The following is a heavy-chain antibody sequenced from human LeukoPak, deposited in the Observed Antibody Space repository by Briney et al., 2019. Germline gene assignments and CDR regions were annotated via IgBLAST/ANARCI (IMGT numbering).Heavy chain of an antibody. CDR3: ARGLRDRYGMDV. D-gene: IGHD5-12*01. J-gene: IGHJ6*02. Sequence: GGSLRLSRAASGFTFTSYWMHWVRQAPGKGLVWVSRIKSDESTRDYADFVKGRFTISRDNARNTVYLQINSLIAEDTAVYYCARGLRDRYGMDVWGQGTTVTVSS. V-gene: IGHV3-74*01. CDR2: IKSDESTR. CDR1: GFTFTSYW.